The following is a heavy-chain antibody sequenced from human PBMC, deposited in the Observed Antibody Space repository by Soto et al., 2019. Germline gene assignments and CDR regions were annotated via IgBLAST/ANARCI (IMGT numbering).Heavy chain of an antibody. V-gene: IGHV4-4*08. Sequence: SETLSLTCTFSGASVRTYSWNWIRQSPGKGLEWLGVTFPGRTNYNPSLESRVTISLDMSRNQVSLKLNSVTAADTATYFCVGDSGRWFNSHLFDFWGQGILVTVSS. CDR1: GASVRTYS. CDR3: VGDSGRWFNSHLFDF. J-gene: IGHJ4*02. D-gene: IGHD2-15*01. CDR2: TFPGRT.